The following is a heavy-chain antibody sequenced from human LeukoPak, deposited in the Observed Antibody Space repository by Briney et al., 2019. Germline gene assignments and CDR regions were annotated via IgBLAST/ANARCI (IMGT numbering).Heavy chain of an antibody. V-gene: IGHV3-33*01. CDR2: IWYDGSNK. Sequence: GSLRLSCAASGFTFSSYGMHWVRQAPGNGLEWVAVIWYDGSNKYYADSVKGRFTISRDNSKNTLYLQMNSLRAEDTAVYYCAREFGHNRWYFDYWGQGALVTVSS. J-gene: IGHJ4*02. D-gene: IGHD5-24*01. CDR1: GFTFSSYG. CDR3: AREFGHNRWYFDY.